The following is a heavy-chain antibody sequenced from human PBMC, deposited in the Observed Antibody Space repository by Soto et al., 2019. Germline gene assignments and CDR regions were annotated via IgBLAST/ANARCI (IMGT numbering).Heavy chain of an antibody. V-gene: IGHV4-34*01. CDR3: ASWEGNKWFDP. CDR1: GGSFSGYY. CDR2: INHSGST. D-gene: IGHD1-26*01. Sequence: QVQLQQWGAGLLKPSETLSLTCAVYGGSFSGYYWSWIRQPPGKGLEWIGEINHSGSTNYNPSLKSRVTISVDTYKNQFSLKLSSVTAADTAVYYCASWEGNKWFDPWGQGTLVTVSS. J-gene: IGHJ5*02.